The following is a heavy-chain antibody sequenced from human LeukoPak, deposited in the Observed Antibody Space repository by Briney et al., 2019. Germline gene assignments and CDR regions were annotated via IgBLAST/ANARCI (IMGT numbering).Heavy chain of an antibody. V-gene: IGHV3-53*05. D-gene: IGHD6-13*01. CDR3: ARGYSSSWLSYYYYMDV. CDR1: GFTFSSYW. Sequence: GGSLRLSCAASGFTFSSYWMSWVRQAPGRGLEWVSVIYNGGTTYYADSVKGRFTISRDHSQNTLYLQMNSLRSEDTAVYYCARGYSSSWLSYYYYMDVWGKGTTVTVSS. CDR2: IYNGGTT. J-gene: IGHJ6*03.